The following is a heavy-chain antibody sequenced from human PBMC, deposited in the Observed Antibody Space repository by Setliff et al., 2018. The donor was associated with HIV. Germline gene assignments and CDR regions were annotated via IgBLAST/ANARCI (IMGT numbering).Heavy chain of an antibody. D-gene: IGHD3-10*01. CDR1: GFTFSSYW. Sequence: PGGSLRLSCAASGFTFSSYWMHWVRQAPGKGLECVSVIYSGGNTYYADSVKGRFTISRHNSKNTLYLQMNSLKTEDTAVYYCTRAIITMIRGVIALDSWGRGALVTVSS. J-gene: IGHJ4*02. V-gene: IGHV3-53*01. CDR2: IYSGGNT. CDR3: TRAIITMIRGVIALDS.